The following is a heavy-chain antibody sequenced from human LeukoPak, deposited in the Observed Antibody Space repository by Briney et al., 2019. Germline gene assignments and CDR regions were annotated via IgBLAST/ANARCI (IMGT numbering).Heavy chain of an antibody. D-gene: IGHD6-13*01. CDR2: IHYSGST. CDR3: ARGGGGSWYGTVDY. J-gene: IGHJ4*02. V-gene: IGHV4-59*01. Sequence: SETLSLTCTVSGGSISSYYWTWIRQPPGKGLEWIGYIHYSGSTKYNPSLKSRVTISVDTSKNQFSLNLSSVTAADTAVYYCARGGGGSWYGTVDYWGQGTLVIVSS. CDR1: GGSISSYY.